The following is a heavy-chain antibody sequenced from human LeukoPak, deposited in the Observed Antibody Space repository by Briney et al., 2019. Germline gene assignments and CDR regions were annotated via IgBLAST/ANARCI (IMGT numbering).Heavy chain of an antibody. D-gene: IGHD3-16*01. CDR1: GFTFSSYA. Sequence: GGSLRLSCAASGFTFSSYAMSWVRQPPGKGLEWVSAISGSGGSTYYAYSVKGRFTISRDNSKNTLYLQMNSLRVEDTAVYHCAGHYAIDYWGQGTLVTVSS. V-gene: IGHV3-23*01. CDR2: ISGSGGST. CDR3: AGHYAIDY. J-gene: IGHJ4*02.